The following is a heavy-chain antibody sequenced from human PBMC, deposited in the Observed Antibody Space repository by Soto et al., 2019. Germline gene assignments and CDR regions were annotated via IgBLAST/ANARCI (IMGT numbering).Heavy chain of an antibody. CDR1: GGSISSYY. D-gene: IGHD1-26*01. CDR3: ARGAVSGSYYLDY. Sequence: SETLSLTCTVSGGSISSYYWSWIRQPPGKGLEWIGYIYYSGSTDYNPSLKSRVTISVDTSKNQFSLKLSPVTAADTAVYYCARGAVSGSYYLDYWGQGTLVTVSS. V-gene: IGHV4-59*01. CDR2: IYYSGST. J-gene: IGHJ4*02.